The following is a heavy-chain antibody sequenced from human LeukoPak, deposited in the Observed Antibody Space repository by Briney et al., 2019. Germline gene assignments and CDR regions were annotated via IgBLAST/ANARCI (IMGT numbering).Heavy chain of an antibody. CDR1: GFTFSTYN. D-gene: IGHD2-2*01. V-gene: IGHV3-30*18. Sequence: GGSLRLSCAASGFTFSTYNMNWVRQAPGKGLEWVAVISYDGSNKYYADSVKGRFTISRDNSKNTLYLQMNSLRAEDTAVYYCAKDQCSSTSCYSFDYWGQGTLVTVSS. CDR3: AKDQCSSTSCYSFDY. J-gene: IGHJ4*02. CDR2: ISYDGSNK.